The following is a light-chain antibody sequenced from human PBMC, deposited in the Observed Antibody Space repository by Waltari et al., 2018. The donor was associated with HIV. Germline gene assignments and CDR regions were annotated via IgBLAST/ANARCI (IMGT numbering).Light chain of an antibody. J-gene: IGKJ4*01. CDR3: QQSYSAPQLT. CDR1: QSINNY. Sequence: DIQMTQSPSSLSASVGDRVSITCRPSQSINNYLNWYQQKPGRAPKLLIYAASHLQTGFPSRFSGSGSGTDFTLTISSLQPEDFATYYCQQSYSAPQLTFGGGTKVEVK. CDR2: AAS. V-gene: IGKV1-39*01.